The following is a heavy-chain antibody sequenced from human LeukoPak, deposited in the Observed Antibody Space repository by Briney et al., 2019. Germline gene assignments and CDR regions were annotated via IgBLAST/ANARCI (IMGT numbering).Heavy chain of an antibody. J-gene: IGHJ4*02. CDR1: GITFNNHW. CDR3: IRDFGGL. V-gene: IGHV3-7*03. D-gene: IGHD4-23*01. Sequence: GGSLRLSCAGSGITFNNHWTNWVRQAPGKGLEWVGNMKEDGSEKYYVDSVKGRFTISRGSARNSVFLEMNSLGAEDTAVYYRIRDFGGLWGQGTLVAVSS. CDR2: MKEDGSEK.